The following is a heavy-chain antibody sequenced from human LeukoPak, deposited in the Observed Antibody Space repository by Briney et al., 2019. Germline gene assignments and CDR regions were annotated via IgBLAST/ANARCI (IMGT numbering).Heavy chain of an antibody. D-gene: IGHD6-19*01. CDR3: ARIHSIAVAGTGAFDI. CDR1: GFSLSTSGMC. V-gene: IGHV2-70*11. CDR2: IDWDDDK. J-gene: IGHJ3*02. Sequence: SGPTLVNPTQILTLTCTFSGFSLSTSGMCVSWIRQPPGKALEWLARIDWDDDKYYSTSLKTRLTISKDTSKNQVVLTMTNMDPVDTATYYCARIHSIAVAGTGAFDIWGQGTMVTVSS.